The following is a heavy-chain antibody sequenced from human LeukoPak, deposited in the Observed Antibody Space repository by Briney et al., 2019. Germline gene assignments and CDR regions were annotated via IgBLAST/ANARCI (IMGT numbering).Heavy chain of an antibody. CDR3: ASHPMVRGVFSF. CDR2: ISSSSSYT. Sequence: GGSLRLSCAASGFTFSDYYMSWIRQAPGKGLEWVSYISSSSSYTNYADSVKGRFTISRDNAKNSLYLQMNSLRAEDTAVYYSASHPMVRGVFSFWGQGTLVTVSS. V-gene: IGHV3-11*06. D-gene: IGHD3-10*01. CDR1: GFTFSDYY. J-gene: IGHJ4*02.